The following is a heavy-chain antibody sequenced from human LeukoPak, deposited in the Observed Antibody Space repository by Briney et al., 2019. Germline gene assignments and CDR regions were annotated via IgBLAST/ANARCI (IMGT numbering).Heavy chain of an antibody. CDR3: ARSPRWLHHLYFDY. CDR2: TYYRSKWYN. D-gene: IGHD5-24*01. Sequence: SQTLSLTCAISGDSVSSNSAAWNWIRQSPSRGLECLGRTYYRSKWYNDYAVSVKSRITINPDTSKNQFSLQLNSVTPEDTAVYYCARSPRWLHHLYFDYWGQGTLVTVSS. V-gene: IGHV6-1*01. J-gene: IGHJ4*02. CDR1: GDSVSSNSAA.